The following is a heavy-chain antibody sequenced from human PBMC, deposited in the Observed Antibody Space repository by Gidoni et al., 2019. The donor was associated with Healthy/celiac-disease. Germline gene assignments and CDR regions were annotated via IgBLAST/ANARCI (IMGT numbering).Heavy chain of an antibody. D-gene: IGHD5-18*01. CDR2: ISSSSSYI. CDR1: GFTFSSYS. Sequence: EVQLVESGGGLVKPGGSRRLSCAATGFTFSSYSMNWVRQAPGKGLEWVSSISSSSSYIYYADSVKGRFTISRDNAKNSLYLQMNSLRAEDTAVYYCARALAMTNAFDIWGQGTMVTVSS. CDR3: ARALAMTNAFDI. J-gene: IGHJ3*02. V-gene: IGHV3-21*01.